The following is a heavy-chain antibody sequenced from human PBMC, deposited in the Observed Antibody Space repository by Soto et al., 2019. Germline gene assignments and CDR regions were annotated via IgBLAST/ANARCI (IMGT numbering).Heavy chain of an antibody. CDR1: GYTFTSYG. D-gene: IGHD3-10*01. CDR2: ISAYNGNT. CDR3: ARHLRGWFGELFGYYGMDV. Sequence: ASVEVSCKASGYTFTSYGISWVRQAPGQGLEWMGWISAYNGNTNYAQKLQGRVTMTTDTSTSTAYMELRSLRSDDTAVYYCARHLRGWFGELFGYYGMDVWGQGTAVTGSS. V-gene: IGHV1-18*01. J-gene: IGHJ6*02.